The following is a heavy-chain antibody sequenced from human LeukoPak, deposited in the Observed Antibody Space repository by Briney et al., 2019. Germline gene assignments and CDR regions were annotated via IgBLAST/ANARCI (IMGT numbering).Heavy chain of an antibody. D-gene: IGHD2-15*01. CDR2: IYQSGTT. V-gene: IGHV4-4*02. Sequence: GSLRLSCAASGFTFSNYAMSWVRQSPGKGLEWIGEIYQSGTTNYNPSLKSRVTISLDKPKNQFLLRLTSVTAADTAVYYCASVVVVTATLKDWFDPWSQGTLVTVSS. CDR3: ASVVVVTATLKDWFDP. J-gene: IGHJ5*02. CDR1: GFTFSNYAM.